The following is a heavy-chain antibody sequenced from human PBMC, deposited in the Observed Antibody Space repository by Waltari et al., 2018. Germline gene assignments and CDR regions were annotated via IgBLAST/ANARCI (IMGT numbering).Heavy chain of an antibody. D-gene: IGHD3-10*01. CDR1: GGTFSSYA. Sequence: QVQLVQSGAEVKKPGSSVKVPCKASGGTFSSYAISGVRLAPGQGLEWMGGIIPIFGTANYAQKFQGRVTITADESTSTAYMELSSLRSEDTAVYYCATAYGSGSYSPLGNVYWGQGTLVTVSS. J-gene: IGHJ4*02. V-gene: IGHV1-69*01. CDR3: ATAYGSGSYSPLGNVY. CDR2: IIPIFGTA.